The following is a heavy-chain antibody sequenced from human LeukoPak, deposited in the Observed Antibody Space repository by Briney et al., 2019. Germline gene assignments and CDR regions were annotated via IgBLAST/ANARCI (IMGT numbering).Heavy chain of an antibody. CDR2: ISWDRGTT. V-gene: IGHV3-9*01. CDR1: GFTFNNYA. Sequence: GGSLRLSCEASGFTFNNYAMHWVRQAPGKGLEWVSGISWDRGTTGYGDSVKGRFTISRDNSKNTLYLQMNSLRAEDTAVYYCTKVLFSGSLRNDYWGQGTLVTVSS. D-gene: IGHD1-26*01. CDR3: TKVLFSGSLRNDY. J-gene: IGHJ4*02.